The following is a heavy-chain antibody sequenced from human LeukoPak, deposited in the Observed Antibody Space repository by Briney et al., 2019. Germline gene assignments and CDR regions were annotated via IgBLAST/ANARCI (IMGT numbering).Heavy chain of an antibody. V-gene: IGHV1-69*13. J-gene: IGHJ6*04. CDR1: GGTLSSYA. CDR2: LNPIFGTA. Sequence: SVKVSCKVSGGTLSSYAISWVRQAPGQGLEWMGGLNPIFGTANHAQQFQGSVKITADESTSTAYMELSSLRSEDTAVYYCARARVGMAVWGKGTTVTVSS. CDR3: ARARVGMAV.